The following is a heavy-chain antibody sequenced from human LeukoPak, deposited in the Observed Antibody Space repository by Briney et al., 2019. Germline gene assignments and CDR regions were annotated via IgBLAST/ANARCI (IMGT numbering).Heavy chain of an antibody. CDR2: ISWNSGSI. J-gene: IGHJ4*02. V-gene: IGHV3-9*01. D-gene: IGHD6-13*01. CDR3: ARPSAIAAAGTVLGY. CDR1: GFTFDDYA. Sequence: GGSLRLSCAASGFTFDDYAMHWVRQAPGKGLEWVSGISWNSGSIGYADSVKGRFTISRDNAKNSLYLQMNSLRAEDTAVYYCARPSAIAAAGTVLGYWGQGTLVTVSS.